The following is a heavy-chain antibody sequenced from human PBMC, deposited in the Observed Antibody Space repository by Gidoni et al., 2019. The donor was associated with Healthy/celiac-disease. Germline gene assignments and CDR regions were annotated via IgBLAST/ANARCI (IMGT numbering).Heavy chain of an antibody. CDR2: IYYSGST. D-gene: IGHD3-22*01. CDR3: ARRGSGYYSPNWFDP. V-gene: IGHV4-39*01. Sequence: QLQLQESGPGLVKPSETLSLTCTVSGGSISSSSYYWGWIRQPPGKGLEWIGSIYYSGSTYYNPSLKSRVTISVDTSKNQFSLKLSSVTAADTAVYYCARRGSGYYSPNWFDPWGQGTLVTVSS. J-gene: IGHJ5*02. CDR1: GGSISSSSYY.